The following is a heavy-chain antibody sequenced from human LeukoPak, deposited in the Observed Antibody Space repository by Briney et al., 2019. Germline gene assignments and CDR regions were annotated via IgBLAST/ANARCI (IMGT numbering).Heavy chain of an antibody. CDR1: GFTFSSYG. V-gene: IGHV3-33*01. CDR2: IWYGGSNK. Sequence: GRSLRLSCAASGFTFSSYGMHWVRQAPGKGLEWVAVIWYGGSNKYYADSVKGRFTISRDNSKNTLYLQMNSLRAEDTAVYYCAREDIVVVPAAHYGVWGQGTLVTVSS. J-gene: IGHJ4*02. CDR3: AREDIVVVPAAHYGV. D-gene: IGHD2-2*01.